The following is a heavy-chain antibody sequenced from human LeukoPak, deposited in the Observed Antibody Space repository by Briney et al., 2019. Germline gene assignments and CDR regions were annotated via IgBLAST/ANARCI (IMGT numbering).Heavy chain of an antibody. Sequence: PSETLSLTCTVSGGSISTSSYYWGWIRQPPAKGLEWIGSIYHSGSTYYNPSLKSRVTISVDTSKNQFALKLSSVTAADTAVYYCARIIVGATLKNAFDIWGQGTMVTVSS. CDR1: GGSISTSSYY. V-gene: IGHV4-39*06. J-gene: IGHJ3*02. D-gene: IGHD1-26*01. CDR2: IYHSGST. CDR3: ARIIVGATLKNAFDI.